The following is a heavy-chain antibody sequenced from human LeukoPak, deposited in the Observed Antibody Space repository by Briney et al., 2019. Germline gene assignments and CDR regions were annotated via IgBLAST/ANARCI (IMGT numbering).Heavy chain of an antibody. J-gene: IGHJ4*02. V-gene: IGHV4-59*08. CDR3: ARQASSGYYPFDS. D-gene: IGHD3-22*01. CDR1: DGSISTYY. CDR2: IYYSGGT. Sequence: SETLSLTCNVSDGSISTYYWSWIRQPPGKGLEWIGYIYYSGGTSYNPSLKSRVTISVDTSKKQFSLKLSSVTAADTAVYFCARQASSGYYPFDSWGQETLVTVSS.